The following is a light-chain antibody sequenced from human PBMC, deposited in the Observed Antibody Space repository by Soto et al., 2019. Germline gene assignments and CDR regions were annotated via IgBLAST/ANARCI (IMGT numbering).Light chain of an antibody. Sequence: QSALTQPASVSGSPGESITISCTGTSTDVGGYDYVSWFQQHPGRAPKLLIYDVNVRPSGVSNRFSGSKSGNTASLIISGLQAEDETDYYCSSYTSSNTQVFGTGTKLTVL. V-gene: IGLV2-14*01. CDR3: SSYTSSNTQV. CDR1: STDVGGYDY. J-gene: IGLJ1*01. CDR2: DVN.